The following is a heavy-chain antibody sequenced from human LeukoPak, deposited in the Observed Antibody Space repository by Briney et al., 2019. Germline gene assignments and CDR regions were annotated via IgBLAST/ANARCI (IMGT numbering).Heavy chain of an antibody. CDR1: GFTFSSYT. J-gene: IGHJ4*02. CDR3: ARETVVGDDY. Sequence: GGSLRLSCAASGFTFSSYTMNWVRQAPGKGLEWVSSISSSSSYIYYADSVKGRFTISRDNAKNSLNLQMNSLRAEDTAVYYCARETVVGDDYWGQGTLVTVSS. V-gene: IGHV3-21*01. D-gene: IGHD4-23*01. CDR2: ISSSSSYI.